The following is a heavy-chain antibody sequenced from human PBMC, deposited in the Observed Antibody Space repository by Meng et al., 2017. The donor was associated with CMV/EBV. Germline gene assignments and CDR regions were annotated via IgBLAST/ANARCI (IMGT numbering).Heavy chain of an antibody. CDR2: INHSGST. D-gene: IGHD1-26*01. CDR3: ARGVGGWFDP. V-gene: IGHV4-34*01. Sequence: QVPHQRGGVGWLRPSGPLRLTCAVYGGSFCGYYWSWIRQPPGKGLEWIGEINHSGSTNYNPSLKSRVTISVDTSKNQFSLKLSSVTAADTAVYYCARGVGGWFDPWGQGTLVTVSS. J-gene: IGHJ5*02. CDR1: GGSFCGYY.